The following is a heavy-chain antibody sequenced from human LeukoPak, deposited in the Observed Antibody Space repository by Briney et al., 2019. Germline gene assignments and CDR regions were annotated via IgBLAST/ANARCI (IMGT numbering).Heavy chain of an antibody. CDR3: ARMYISSWYVCDH. CDR2: IKQDGGEK. D-gene: IGHD6-13*01. Sequence: GGSLRLPGAASGFTCSSYWMSWVRQAPGKGPEWVANIKQDGGEKYSVDSVGGRFTISRDNAKNSQYLQMNRLRAEDTAVYYCARMYISSWYVCDHWGQGTLVTVSS. V-gene: IGHV3-7*01. CDR1: GFTCSSYW. J-gene: IGHJ4*02.